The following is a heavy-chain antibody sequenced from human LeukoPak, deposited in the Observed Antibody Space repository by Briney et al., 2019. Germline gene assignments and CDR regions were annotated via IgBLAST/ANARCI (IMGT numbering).Heavy chain of an antibody. J-gene: IGHJ3*02. V-gene: IGHV1-69*04. CDR2: IIPILGIA. CDR1: GGTFSSYG. D-gene: IGHD6-19*01. CDR3: ATDGYDSGWYYDAFDI. Sequence: SVKVSCKASGGTFSSYGISWARQAPGQGLEWMGRIIPILGIANYAQKFQGRVAITADKSTSTAYMELSSLRSEDTAVYYCATDGYDSGWYYDAFDIWGQGTIITVSS.